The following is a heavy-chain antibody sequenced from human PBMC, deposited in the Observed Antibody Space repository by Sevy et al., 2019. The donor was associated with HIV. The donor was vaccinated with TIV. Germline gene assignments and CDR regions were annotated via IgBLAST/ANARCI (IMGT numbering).Heavy chain of an antibody. CDR2: ISYDGSNK. CDR1: GFTFSSYG. V-gene: IGHV3-30*18. D-gene: IGHD3-16*02. Sequence: GGSLRLSCAASGFTFSSYGIHWVRQAPGKGLEWVAVISYDGSNKYYADSVKGRFTISRDNSKNTLYLQMNSLRAEDTAVYYCAKGPVWGSYRSFDYWGQGTLVTVSS. J-gene: IGHJ4*02. CDR3: AKGPVWGSYRSFDY.